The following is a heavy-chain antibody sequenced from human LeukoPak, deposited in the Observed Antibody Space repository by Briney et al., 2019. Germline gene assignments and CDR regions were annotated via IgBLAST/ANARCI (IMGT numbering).Heavy chain of an antibody. Sequence: PGGSLRLSCVASGFTFSSYAMGWVRQAPGKGLEWVSAISGSGGSTFYADSVKGRFTISRDNSKNTLYLQMNSLRAEDTAVYYCAKANWDDEYIFTNWGQGTLVTVSS. V-gene: IGHV3-23*01. CDR2: ISGSGGST. CDR1: GFTFSSYA. J-gene: IGHJ4*02. D-gene: IGHD1-1*01. CDR3: AKANWDDEYIFTN.